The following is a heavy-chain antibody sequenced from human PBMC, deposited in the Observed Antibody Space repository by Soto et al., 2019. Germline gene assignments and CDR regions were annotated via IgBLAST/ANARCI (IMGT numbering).Heavy chain of an antibody. CDR2: ISSSGSTI. V-gene: IGHV3-48*03. Sequence: GGSLRLSCAASGFTFSSYEMNWVRQAPGKGLEWVSYISSSGSTIYYADSVKGRFTISRDNAKNSLYLQMNSLRAKDTAVYYCASPLGYNRFYGMDVWGQGTTVTVSS. J-gene: IGHJ6*02. CDR1: GFTFSSYE. CDR3: ASPLGYNRFYGMDV. D-gene: IGHD1-1*01.